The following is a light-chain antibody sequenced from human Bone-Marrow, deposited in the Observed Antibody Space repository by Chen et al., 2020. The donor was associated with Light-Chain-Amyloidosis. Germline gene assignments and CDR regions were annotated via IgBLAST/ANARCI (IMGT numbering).Light chain of an antibody. CDR2: AAS. Sequence: DIQMTQSPSSLSASVGDRVAITCRASQSISTYLNWYQQKPGKAPKLLIYAASCLQSGAPSRVSGSGSGTDFTLTISSLQPEDFATYYCQQSYSTPFTFGPGTKVDIK. J-gene: IGKJ3*01. V-gene: IGKV1-39*01. CDR3: QQSYSTPFT. CDR1: QSISTY.